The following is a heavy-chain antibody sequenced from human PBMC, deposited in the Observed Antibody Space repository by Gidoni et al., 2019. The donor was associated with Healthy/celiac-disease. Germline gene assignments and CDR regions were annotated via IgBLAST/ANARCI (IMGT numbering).Heavy chain of an antibody. CDR1: VGSISSGGYS. CDR2: IYHSGST. J-gene: IGHJ4*02. D-gene: IGHD3-3*01. V-gene: IGHV4-30-2*01. CDR3: ARDNYDFWSGYSTSYFDY. Sequence: QLQLQESGSGLVKPSQTLSLTCAVSVGSISSGGYSWSWIRQPPGKGLEWIGYIYHSGSTYYNPSLKSRVTISVDRSKNQFSLKLSSVTAADTAVYYCARDNYDFWSGYSTSYFDYWGQGTLVTVSS.